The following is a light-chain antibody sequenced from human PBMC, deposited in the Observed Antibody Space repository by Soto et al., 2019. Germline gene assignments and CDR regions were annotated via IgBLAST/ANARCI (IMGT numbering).Light chain of an antibody. J-gene: IGKJ1*01. CDR3: QHRNDWPWT. CDR2: DAS. CDR1: QGVTNT. Sequence: EVVLTQSPATLSLSPGERATLSCRASQGVTNTLAWYQQKPGQAPRLLIYDASNRVTGIPARFSGSGYGTDFTLTISSLEPEDFAVYYCQHRNDWPWTFGQGTKVDIK. V-gene: IGKV3-11*01.